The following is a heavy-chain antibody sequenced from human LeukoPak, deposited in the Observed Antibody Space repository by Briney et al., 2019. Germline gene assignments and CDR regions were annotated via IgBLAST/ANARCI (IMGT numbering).Heavy chain of an antibody. CDR2: LYTRGST. CDR1: GGSISNDY. D-gene: IGHD3-10*01. CDR3: ARGGTYGSGRNQHTTLDY. J-gene: IGHJ4*02. Sequence: SETLSLTCTVSGGSISNDYWSWIRQAAGKELEWIGRLYTRGSTNYNPSLKSRVTISLDKSKKQFSPNLNSVTAADTAVYYCARGGTYGSGRNQHTTLDYWGQGTLVTVYS. V-gene: IGHV4-4*07.